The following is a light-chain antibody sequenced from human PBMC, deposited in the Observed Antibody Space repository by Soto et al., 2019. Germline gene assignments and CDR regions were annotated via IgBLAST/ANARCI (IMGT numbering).Light chain of an antibody. J-gene: IGLJ2*01. V-gene: IGLV2-8*01. CDR1: SSDVGGYNY. Sequence: QSVPTQPPSASGSPGQSVTFSCTGTSSDVGGYNYVSWYQQYPGKAPKLMIYEVYKRHSGVPDRSSGSKSGNTASLTVSGLQPEDEADYCCSAYAGSSTWVFGGGTKLTVL. CDR2: EVY. CDR3: SAYAGSSTWV.